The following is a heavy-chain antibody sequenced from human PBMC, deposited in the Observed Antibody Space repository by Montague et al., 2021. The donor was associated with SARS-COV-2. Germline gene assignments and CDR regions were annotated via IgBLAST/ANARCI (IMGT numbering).Heavy chain of an antibody. V-gene: IGHV4-31*03. Sequence: SLSIACTVSGGSISSDYYYWSWIRQHPGKGLEWIGYIYYSGSTYYNPSLKSRVTISVDTSKNQFSLKLNSVTAADTAVYYCAKIREQLVRRWFDPW. J-gene: IGHJ5*02. CDR3: AKIREQLVRRWFDP. D-gene: IGHD6-13*01. CDR2: IYYSGST. CDR1: GGSISSDYYY.